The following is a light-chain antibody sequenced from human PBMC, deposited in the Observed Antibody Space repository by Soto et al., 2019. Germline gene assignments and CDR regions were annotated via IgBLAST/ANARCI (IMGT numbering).Light chain of an antibody. CDR1: QSVSTY. CDR2: DAS. CDR3: HQRSNWPQNT. J-gene: IGKJ4*01. V-gene: IGKV3-11*01. Sequence: EIVLTQSPATLSLSPGERATLSCRASQSVSTYLAWYQQKPGQAPRLLIHDASTRPTGIPARFSGSGSGTDFTPTISSLEPDDYAVYYCHQRSNWPQNTFGGGTNVEIK.